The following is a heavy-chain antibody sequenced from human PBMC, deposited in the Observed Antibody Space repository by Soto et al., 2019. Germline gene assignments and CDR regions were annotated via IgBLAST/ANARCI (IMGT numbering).Heavy chain of an antibody. J-gene: IGHJ4*02. CDR2: ISTDIGNT. D-gene: IGHD2-2*01. CDR1: GYTFTTYG. Sequence: QVQLVQSGAEVKKPGASVKVSCKTSGYTFTTYGISWVRQAPGQGLEWMGWISTDIGNTNYAQKVQDRVTMTTDTSTSTAYMELRSLRSDDTAVYYCASFNCISSSCYEGYFDYWGQGTLVTVSS. V-gene: IGHV1-18*01. CDR3: ASFNCISSSCYEGYFDY.